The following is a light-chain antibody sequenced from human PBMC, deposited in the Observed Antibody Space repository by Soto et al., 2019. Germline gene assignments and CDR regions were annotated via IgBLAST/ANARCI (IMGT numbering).Light chain of an antibody. V-gene: IGKV3-11*01. CDR2: DAS. Sequence: IVLTQSPSTLSLSRGSRPTLSCRAGQSVSSYLAWYQQKPVQAPRLLXYDASNRANGIPARFSGSGSGTDFTLTISSLEPEDFAVYYCQQRSNWPSITFGQGTRVEIK. CDR3: QQRSNWPSIT. J-gene: IGKJ5*01. CDR1: QSVSSY.